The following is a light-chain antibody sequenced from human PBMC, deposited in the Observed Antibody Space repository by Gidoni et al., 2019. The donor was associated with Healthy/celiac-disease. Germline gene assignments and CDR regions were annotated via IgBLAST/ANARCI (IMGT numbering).Light chain of an antibody. CDR3: QQSSNWPT. CDR1: QSVSSY. CDR2: DAS. J-gene: IGKJ4*01. Sequence: EIVFTQSPATLSLSPGERATLSCRASQSVSSYLAWYQQKPGQAPRLLIYDASNRATGIPARFSGSGSGTDFTLTISSLEPEDFAVYYCQQSSNWPTFGGGTKVEIK. V-gene: IGKV3-11*01.